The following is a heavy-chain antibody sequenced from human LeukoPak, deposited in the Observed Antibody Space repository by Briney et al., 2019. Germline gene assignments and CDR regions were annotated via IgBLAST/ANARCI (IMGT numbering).Heavy chain of an antibody. CDR1: GINFSNNI. Sequence: GSLRLSCAGSGINFSNNIMNWVRQAPGKGLEWVAVISYDGNNKYYADSLQGRFTISRDSSKNTVYLQMNSLRAEDTAVYYCARVMAAISYFYMDVWGKGTTVTVSS. D-gene: IGHD2-21*01. J-gene: IGHJ6*03. CDR3: ARVMAAISYFYMDV. V-gene: IGHV3-30*03. CDR2: ISYDGNNK.